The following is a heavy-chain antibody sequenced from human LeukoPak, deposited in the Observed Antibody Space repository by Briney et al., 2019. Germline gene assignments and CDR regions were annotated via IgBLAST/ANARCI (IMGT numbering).Heavy chain of an antibody. D-gene: IGHD3-9*01. CDR1: GYTFTSYD. CDR2: MNPNSGNT. Sequence: ASVKVSCKASGYTFTSYDINWVRQATGQGLEWMGWMNPNSGNTGYAQEFQGRVTMTRNTSISTAYMELSSLRSEDTAVYYCARDNDLLRYFDWPLDYWGQGTLVTVSS. CDR3: ARDNDLLRYFDWPLDY. V-gene: IGHV1-8*01. J-gene: IGHJ4*02.